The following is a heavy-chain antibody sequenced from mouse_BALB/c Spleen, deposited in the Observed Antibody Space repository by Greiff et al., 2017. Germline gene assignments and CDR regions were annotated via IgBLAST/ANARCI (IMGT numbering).Heavy chain of an antibody. V-gene: IGHV3-2*02. Sequence: VQLKQSGPGLVKPSQSLSLTCTVTGYSITSDYAWNWIRQFPGNKLEWMGYISYSGSTSYNPSLKSRISITRDTSKNQFFLQLNSVTTEDTATYYCARADYGSRPLWYFDVWGAGTTVTVSS. CDR1: GYSITSDYA. J-gene: IGHJ1*01. CDR2: ISYSGST. CDR3: ARADYGSRPLWYFDV. D-gene: IGHD1-1*01.